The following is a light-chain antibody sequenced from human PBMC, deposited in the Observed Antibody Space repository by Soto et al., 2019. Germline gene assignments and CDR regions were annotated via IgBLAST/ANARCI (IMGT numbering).Light chain of an antibody. V-gene: IGKV3-20*01. Sequence: EIVFTQSPGTLALSPGERATLSCRASQSVARDCLAWYQQKPGQAPRLLISGASSRATGIPGRFIGSGSGTDFTLTVSRLVPEDFAVYYCQQYASAPLTFGPGTTVEIK. J-gene: IGKJ3*01. CDR2: GAS. CDR1: QSVARDC. CDR3: QQYASAPLT.